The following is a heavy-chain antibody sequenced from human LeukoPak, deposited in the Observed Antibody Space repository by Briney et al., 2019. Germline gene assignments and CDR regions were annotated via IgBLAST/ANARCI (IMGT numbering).Heavy chain of an antibody. D-gene: IGHD3-9*01. Sequence: ASVKVSCKVSGYTLTELSMHWVRQAPGKGLEWMGGFDPEDGETIYAQKFQGRVTMTEDTSTDTVYMELSSLRSEDTAVYYCATLNVLRYFDTTGYWGQGTLVTVSS. V-gene: IGHV1-24*01. J-gene: IGHJ4*02. CDR2: FDPEDGET. CDR1: GYTLTELS. CDR3: ATLNVLRYFDTTGY.